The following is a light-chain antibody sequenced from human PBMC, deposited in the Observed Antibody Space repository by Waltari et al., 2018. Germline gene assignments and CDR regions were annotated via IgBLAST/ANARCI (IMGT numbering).Light chain of an antibody. V-gene: IGLV3-21*04. CDR1: NVGSKS. CDR2: YNS. J-gene: IGLJ3*02. CDR3: QAWDSFSNHWV. Sequence: SYVLTQPPSLSVAPGKTATITCAGDNVGSKSVHWYQQKPGQAPLVDSRYNSERPSGLPERFSGSNSGNTATLTMSGVEAGDEADYYCQAWDSFSNHWVFGGGSKVTVL.